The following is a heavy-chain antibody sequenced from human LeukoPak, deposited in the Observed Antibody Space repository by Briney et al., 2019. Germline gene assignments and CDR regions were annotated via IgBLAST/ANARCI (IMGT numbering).Heavy chain of an antibody. D-gene: IGHD2-2*01. J-gene: IGHJ6*03. Sequence: GGSLRLSCAASGFTFSSYGMSWVRQAPGKGLEWVSYISSSGSTIYYADSVKGRFTISRDNAKNSLYLQMNSMRAEDTAVHYCARSGDCSSTSCYQNYYYYYMDVWGKGTTVTVSS. CDR3: ARSGDCSSTSCYQNYYYYYMDV. V-gene: IGHV3-48*04. CDR1: GFTFSSYG. CDR2: ISSSGSTI.